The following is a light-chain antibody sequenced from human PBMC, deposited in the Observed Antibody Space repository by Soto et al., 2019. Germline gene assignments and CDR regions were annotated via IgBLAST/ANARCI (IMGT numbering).Light chain of an antibody. CDR1: QGISSY. V-gene: IGKV1-9*01. Sequence: DIQLTQSPSFLSASVGDRVTITCRASQGISSYLAWYQQKPGKAPKLLIYAASTLQSGVPSRFSGSGSGTEFTLKISRLQPADFGTFYWQQLYSFPPTFGRGPKVDIK. CDR3: QQLYSFPPT. J-gene: IGKJ4*01. CDR2: AAS.